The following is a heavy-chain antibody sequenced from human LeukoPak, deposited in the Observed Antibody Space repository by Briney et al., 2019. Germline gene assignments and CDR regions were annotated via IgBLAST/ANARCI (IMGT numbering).Heavy chain of an antibody. J-gene: IGHJ5*02. D-gene: IGHD2-15*01. V-gene: IGHV4-30-2*01. Sequence: TSETLSLTCTVSGGSISSGGYCWSWIRQPPGKGLEWIGDIFHSGSTYYNPSLKSRVTISVDRSKNQFSLKLSSVTAADTAVYYCARDPYCSGGSCYPNWFDPWGQGTLVTVSS. CDR3: ARDPYCSGGSCYPNWFDP. CDR2: IFHSGST. CDR1: GGSISSGGYC.